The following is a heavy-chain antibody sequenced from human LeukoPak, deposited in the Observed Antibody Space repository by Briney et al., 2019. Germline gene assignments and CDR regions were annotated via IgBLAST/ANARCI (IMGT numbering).Heavy chain of an antibody. V-gene: IGHV4-34*01. CDR1: GGSFSGYY. CDR2: INHSGST. Sequence: SETLSLTCAVYGGSFSGYYWSWIRQPPGKGPEWIGEINHSGSTNYNPSLKSRVTISVDTSKNQFSLKLSSVTAADTAVYYCARAVDFWSGYSIDYWGQGTLVTVSS. J-gene: IGHJ4*02. CDR3: ARAVDFWSGYSIDY. D-gene: IGHD3-3*01.